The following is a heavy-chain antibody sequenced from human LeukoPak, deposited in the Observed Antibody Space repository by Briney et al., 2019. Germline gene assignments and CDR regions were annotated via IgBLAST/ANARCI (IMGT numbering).Heavy chain of an antibody. V-gene: IGHV3-11*04. J-gene: IGHJ4*02. CDR3: ARDRGIVVVTADY. D-gene: IGHD3-22*01. CDR1: GFTFSDYY. CDR2: ISSSGSAI. Sequence: GGSLRLSCAASGFTFSDYYMSWIRQAPGKGLEWVSYISSSGSAIYYADSVKGRFTISRDNAKNSLYLQMNSLRAEDTAVYYCARDRGIVVVTADYWGQGTLVTVSS.